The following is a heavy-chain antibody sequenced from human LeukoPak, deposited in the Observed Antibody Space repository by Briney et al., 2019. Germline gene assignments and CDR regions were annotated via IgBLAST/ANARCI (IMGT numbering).Heavy chain of an antibody. CDR1: GIPFSRSG. J-gene: IGHJ4*02. CDR2: IQNNGNDK. V-gene: IGHV3-30*02. CDR3: AREGGVKVAGTFDY. D-gene: IGHD6-19*01. Sequence: GGSLRLSCAASGIPFSRSGMHWVRQAPGKGLEWVAFIQNNGNDKNYADSVKGRFTVSRDNSENTVYLQMNTLRLEDTAVYYCAREGGVKVAGTFDYWGQGTLVTVSS.